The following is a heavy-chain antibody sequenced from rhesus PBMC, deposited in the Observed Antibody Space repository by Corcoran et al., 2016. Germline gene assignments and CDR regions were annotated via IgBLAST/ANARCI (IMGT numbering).Heavy chain of an antibody. D-gene: IGHD3-22*01. J-gene: IGHJ4*01. Sequence: QVQLQESGPGLVKPSETLSLTCAVSGYSISSGYGWSWIRQPPGKGLGWIGYIGGSRGSTTYNPALKSRVTISKDTSKNQFSLKLSSVTAADTAVYYCASLELGDYYFDYWGQGVLVTVSS. CDR3: ASLELGDYYFDY. CDR2: IGGSRGST. V-gene: IGHV4-127*01. CDR1: GYSISSGYG.